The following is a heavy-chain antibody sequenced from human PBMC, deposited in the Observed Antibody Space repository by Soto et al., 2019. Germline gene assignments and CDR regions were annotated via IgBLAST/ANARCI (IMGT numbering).Heavy chain of an antibody. J-gene: IGHJ6*03. D-gene: IGHD3-16*01. V-gene: IGHV1-18*01. CDR1: GYPFTNYG. Sequence: ASVKVSCKASGYPFTNYGIRWVRQAPGQGLEWMGWISTYNGNTNYAQKFQGRVTMTTDTSTSTAYMEMRSLRSDDTAVYYCAARGSRDYYMDVWGKGTTVTVSS. CDR2: ISTYNGNT. CDR3: AARGSRDYYMDV.